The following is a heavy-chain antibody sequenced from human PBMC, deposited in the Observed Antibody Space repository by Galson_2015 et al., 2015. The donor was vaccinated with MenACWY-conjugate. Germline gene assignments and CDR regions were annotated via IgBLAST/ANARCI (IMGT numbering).Heavy chain of an antibody. CDR2: INAGNGNT. J-gene: IGHJ5*02. Sequence: SVKVSCKASGYTFTSYAMHWVRQAPGQRLEWMGWINAGNGNTKYSQKFQGRVTITRDTSASTAYMELSSLRSEDTAVYYCARRHCSGGSCLNWFDPWGQGTLVTVSS. CDR1: GYTFTSYA. V-gene: IGHV1-3*01. D-gene: IGHD2-15*01. CDR3: ARRHCSGGSCLNWFDP.